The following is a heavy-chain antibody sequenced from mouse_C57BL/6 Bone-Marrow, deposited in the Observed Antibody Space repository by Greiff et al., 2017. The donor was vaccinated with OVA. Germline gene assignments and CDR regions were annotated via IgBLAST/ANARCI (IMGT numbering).Heavy chain of an antibody. CDR2: IRNKANGYTT. D-gene: IGHD2-1*01. V-gene: IGHV7-3*01. CDR1: GFTFTDYY. CDR3: ARSYGNYFDY. Sequence: DVQLVESGGGLVQPGGSLSLSCAASGFTFTDYYMSWVRQPPGKALEWLGFIRNKANGYTTEYSASVKGRFTISRDNSQSILYLQMNALRAEDSATYYGARSYGNYFDYWGQGTTLTVSS. J-gene: IGHJ2*01.